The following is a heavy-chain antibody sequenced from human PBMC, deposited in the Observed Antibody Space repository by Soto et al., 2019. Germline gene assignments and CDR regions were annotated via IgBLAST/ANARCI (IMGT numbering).Heavy chain of an antibody. V-gene: IGHV1-2*02. CDR3: ARDREYYGSGSYYDY. Sequence: ASVKVSCKASGYTFTGYYIHWVRQAPGQGLEWMGWINPNSGGTNYAQKFQGRVTMTRDTSISTAYMELSRLRSDDTAVYYCARDREYYGSGSYYDYWGQGTLVTVSS. J-gene: IGHJ4*02. CDR2: INPNSGGT. D-gene: IGHD3-10*01. CDR1: GYTFTGYY.